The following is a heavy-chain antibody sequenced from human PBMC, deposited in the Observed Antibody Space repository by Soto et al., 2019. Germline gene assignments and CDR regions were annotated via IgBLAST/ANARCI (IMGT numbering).Heavy chain of an antibody. CDR2: IHNGGET. Sequence: GGSLRLSCASSGFTVSSNYMNWVRQAPGKGLEWVSIIHNGGETYYADSVKGRFTVSRDNSKNTVFLQMNSLRVEDTAVYYCARDSWSQYWGQGTLVTVSS. V-gene: IGHV3-66*01. D-gene: IGHD2-15*01. CDR3: ARDSWSQY. J-gene: IGHJ1*01. CDR1: GFTVSSNY.